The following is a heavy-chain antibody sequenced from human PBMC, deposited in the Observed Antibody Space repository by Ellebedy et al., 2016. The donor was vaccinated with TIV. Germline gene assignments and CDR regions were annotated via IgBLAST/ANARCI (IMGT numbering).Heavy chain of an antibody. CDR2: ISGSGGST. CDR3: AKRRAGRKELGPYYNYFDY. J-gene: IGHJ4*02. Sequence: PGGSLRLSCAASGFTFSSYAMSWVRQAPGKGLEWVSAISGSGGSTYYADSVKGRFTISRDNSKNTLYLQMNSLRAEDTAVYYCAKRRAGRKELGPYYNYFDYWGQGTLVTVSS. CDR1: GFTFSSYA. V-gene: IGHV3-23*01. D-gene: IGHD3-22*01.